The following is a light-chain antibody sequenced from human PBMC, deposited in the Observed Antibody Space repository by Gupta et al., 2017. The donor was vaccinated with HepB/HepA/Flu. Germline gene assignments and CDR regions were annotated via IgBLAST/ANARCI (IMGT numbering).Light chain of an antibody. Sequence: QSMLTQPPSASGLPGPGVTIPCSVSNSNIGNNYVSWYQQIPGTATKLLIYRDNQRPSGAPDRFSGSKSGTSTSLAISGLRSDDEAEYYCETWDDSLSGQKIFGGGTKLTVL. V-gene: IGLV1-47*01. J-gene: IGLJ2*01. CDR3: ETWDDSLSGQKI. CDR1: NSNIGNNY. CDR2: RDN.